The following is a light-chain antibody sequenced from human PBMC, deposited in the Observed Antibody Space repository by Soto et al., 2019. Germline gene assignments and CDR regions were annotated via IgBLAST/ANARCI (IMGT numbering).Light chain of an antibody. CDR3: NSYTSSSTLYV. V-gene: IGLV2-14*01. CDR2: DVS. J-gene: IGLJ1*01. CDR1: SSDVGAYNY. Sequence: QSVLTQPASVSGSPGQSVAISCTGTSSDVGAYNYVSWYQQLPGKAPKLLIYDVSHRPSWVPDRFSGSKSGNTASLTISGLQAEDEGDYYCNSYTSSSTLYVFGTGTKVTVL.